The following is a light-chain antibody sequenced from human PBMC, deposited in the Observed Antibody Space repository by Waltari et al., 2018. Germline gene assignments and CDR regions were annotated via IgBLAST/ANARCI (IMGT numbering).Light chain of an antibody. CDR1: QSISSY. V-gene: IGKV1-39*01. CDR2: AAS. CDR3: QQSYSTPYT. Sequence: DIQMTQSTSSLSAFLGDRVTITCRASQSISSYLNWYQQKPGKAPKLLIYAASSLQSGVTSRFSGSGSGTDFTLTISSLQPEDFATYYCQQSYSTPYTFGQGTKLEIK. J-gene: IGKJ2*01.